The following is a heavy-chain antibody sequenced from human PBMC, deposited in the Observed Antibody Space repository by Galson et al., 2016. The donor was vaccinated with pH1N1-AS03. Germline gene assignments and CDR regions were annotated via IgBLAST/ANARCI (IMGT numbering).Heavy chain of an antibody. D-gene: IGHD3-22*01. CDR2: INGVGSSI. Sequence: SLRLSCAASGISLSSSWMHWVRQAPGRGLVWVSGINGVGSSIKYADAVKGRFTISRDNAKNMLYLPMNSLRADDAAVYYCARGYDDSGPDDHRLFDSWGQGTQVTVSS. CDR3: ARGYDDSGPDDHRLFDS. CDR1: GISLSSSW. V-gene: IGHV3-74*01. J-gene: IGHJ5*01.